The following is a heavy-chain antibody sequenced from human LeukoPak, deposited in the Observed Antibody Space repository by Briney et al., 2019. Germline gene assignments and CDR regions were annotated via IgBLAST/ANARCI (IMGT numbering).Heavy chain of an antibody. J-gene: IGHJ4*02. CDR2: IMPIFGTA. D-gene: IGHD2-2*01. CDR3: ARNCSNTSARY. Sequence: SVTVSCTASGATFSSYAISWVRHPPGPGIERMGGIMPIFGTANYAQKLQGRVRVTSEESTRTAYIQLSSMRSEETAVYYCARNCSNTSARYWGEGTLVTASS. CDR1: GATFSSYA. V-gene: IGHV1-69*01.